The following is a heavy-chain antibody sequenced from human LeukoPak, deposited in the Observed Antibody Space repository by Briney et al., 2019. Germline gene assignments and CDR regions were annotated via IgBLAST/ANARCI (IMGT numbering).Heavy chain of an antibody. CDR1: GFTFSSYG. Sequence: GGSLRLSCAASGFTFSSYGMQWVRQAPGKGLEWVAVISYDGSNKYYADSVKGRFTISRDNSKNTLYLQMNSLRAEDTAVYYCAKRMGPSIAAADLDYWGQGTLVTVSS. CDR3: AKRMGPSIAAADLDY. J-gene: IGHJ4*02. CDR2: ISYDGSNK. D-gene: IGHD6-13*01. V-gene: IGHV3-30*18.